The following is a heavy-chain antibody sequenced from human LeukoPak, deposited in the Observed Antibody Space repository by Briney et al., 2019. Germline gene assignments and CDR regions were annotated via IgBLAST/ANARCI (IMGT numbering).Heavy chain of an antibody. CDR2: ISACNGNT. D-gene: IGHD1-26*01. CDR1: GYTFTTYG. J-gene: IGHJ5*02. CDR3: ARDMSGSYSTRFDP. V-gene: IGHV1-18*01. Sequence: GASVKVSCKASGYTFTTYGINWVRQAPGQGLEWMGWISACNGNTNYAQRFQGRVTMTTDTSTSTAYMELRSLRSDDTAVYYCARDMSGSYSTRFDPWGQGTLVTVSS.